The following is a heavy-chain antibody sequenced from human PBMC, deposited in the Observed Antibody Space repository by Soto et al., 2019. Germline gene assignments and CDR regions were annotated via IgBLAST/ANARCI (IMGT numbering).Heavy chain of an antibody. CDR1: GFTCSSYA. CDR2: ISGSGGST. V-gene: IGHV3-23*01. CDR3: AKEYDILTGYYEGIDY. D-gene: IGHD3-9*01. Sequence: EVQLLESGGGLVQPGGSLRLSCAASGFTCSSYAMRWVLQAPCKGLEWVSAISGSGGSTYYADSVKGRFTISRDNSKNTLYQQMNSLRAEDTAVYYCAKEYDILTGYYEGIDYWGQGTLVTVSS. J-gene: IGHJ4*02.